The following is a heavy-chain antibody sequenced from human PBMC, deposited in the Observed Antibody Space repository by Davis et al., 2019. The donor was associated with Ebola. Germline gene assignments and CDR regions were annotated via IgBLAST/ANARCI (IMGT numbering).Heavy chain of an antibody. CDR2: VYHSGTT. D-gene: IGHD4-17*01. CDR3: ARALYGDYHAFDI. Sequence: SETLSLTCAVSGGSIDTNKWWTWVRQPSGKGLAWIGEVYHSGTTNYNPSLKSRVTISVDKSKNQFSLKLSSVTAADTAIYYCARALYGDYHAFDIWGQGTMVTVSS. J-gene: IGHJ3*02. CDR1: GGSIDTNKW. V-gene: IGHV4-4*02.